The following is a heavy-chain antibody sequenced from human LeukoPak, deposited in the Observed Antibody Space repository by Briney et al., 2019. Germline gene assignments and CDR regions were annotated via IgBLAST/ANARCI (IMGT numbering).Heavy chain of an antibody. CDR2: IYPGDSDT. CDR3: ARLYSYYGSGFEAFDI. Sequence: GESLKISCKGSGYSFTSYWIGWVRQMPGKGLEWMGIIYPGDSDTRYSPSFQGQVTISADKSISTAYLQWSSLKASDTAMYYCARLYSYYGSGFEAFDIWGQGTMVTVSS. D-gene: IGHD3-10*01. CDR1: GYSFTSYW. J-gene: IGHJ3*02. V-gene: IGHV5-51*01.